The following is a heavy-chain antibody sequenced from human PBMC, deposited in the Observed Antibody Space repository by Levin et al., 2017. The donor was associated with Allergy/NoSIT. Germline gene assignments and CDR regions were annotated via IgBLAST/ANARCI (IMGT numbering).Heavy chain of an antibody. Sequence: ASVKVSCKASGYTFTSYDINWVRQATGQGLEWMGWMNPNSGNTGYAQKFQGRVTMTRNTSISTAYMELSSLRSEDTAVYYCARRTSIAAVGHNWFDPWGQGTLVTVSS. CDR1: GYTFTSYD. CDR2: MNPNSGNT. CDR3: ARRTSIAAVGHNWFDP. D-gene: IGHD6-13*01. V-gene: IGHV1-8*01. J-gene: IGHJ5*02.